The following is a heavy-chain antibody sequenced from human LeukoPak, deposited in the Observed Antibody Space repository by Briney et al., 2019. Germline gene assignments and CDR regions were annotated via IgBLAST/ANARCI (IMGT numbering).Heavy chain of an antibody. CDR3: ARPFTEAATKSDDYGDYLSGIAWGD. CDR1: GGTFSSYA. V-gene: IGHV1-69*01. J-gene: IGHJ4*02. CDR2: IIPIFGTA. Sequence: SVKVSCKASGGTFSSYAISWVRQAPGQGLEWMGGIIPIFGTANYAQKFQGRVTITADESTSTAYMELSSLRSEDTAVYYCARPFTEAATKSDDYGDYLSGIAWGDWGQGTLVTVSS. D-gene: IGHD4-17*01.